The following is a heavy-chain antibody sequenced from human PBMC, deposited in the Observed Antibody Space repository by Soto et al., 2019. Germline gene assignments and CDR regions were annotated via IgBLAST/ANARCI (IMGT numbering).Heavy chain of an antibody. CDR3: ARLAGYYDSSGPDASDY. J-gene: IGHJ4*02. CDR2: IYPGDSDT. D-gene: IGHD3-22*01. CDR1: GYSFTSYW. Sequence: PGESLKISCKGPGYSFTSYWIAWVRQMPGKGLEWMGIIYPGDSDTRYSPSFQGQVTISADKSISTAYLQWSSLKASDTAMYYCARLAGYYDSSGPDASDYWGQGTLVTVSS. V-gene: IGHV5-51*01.